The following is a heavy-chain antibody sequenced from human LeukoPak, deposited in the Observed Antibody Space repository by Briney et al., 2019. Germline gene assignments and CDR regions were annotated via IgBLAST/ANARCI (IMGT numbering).Heavy chain of an antibody. CDR1: GFTFSSYS. CDR3: ARDNIYGSGSYYYYYGMDV. J-gene: IGHJ6*02. CDR2: ISSSSSYI. V-gene: IGHV3-21*01. D-gene: IGHD3-10*01. Sequence: GGSLRLSCAASGFTFSSYSMNWVRQAPGKGLEWVSSISSSSSYIYYADSVKGRFTISRDNAKNSLYLQMNSLRAEDTAVYYCARDNIYGSGSYYYYYGMDVWGQGTTVTVSS.